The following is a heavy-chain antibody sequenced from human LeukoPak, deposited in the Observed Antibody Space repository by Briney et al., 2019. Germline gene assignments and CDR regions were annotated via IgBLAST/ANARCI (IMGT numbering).Heavy chain of an antibody. Sequence: AASVTVSCKASGYTFTAYYMHWVRQAPGQGLEWMGWINPNSGGTKYAQKFQGRVTMTRDTSISTAYMELNRLRSDDTAVYYCARARYSFGKPILGEFDYWGQGTLVTVSS. CDR3: ARARYSFGKPILGEFDY. CDR2: INPNSGGT. CDR1: GYTFTAYY. D-gene: IGHD5-18*01. J-gene: IGHJ4*02. V-gene: IGHV1-2*02.